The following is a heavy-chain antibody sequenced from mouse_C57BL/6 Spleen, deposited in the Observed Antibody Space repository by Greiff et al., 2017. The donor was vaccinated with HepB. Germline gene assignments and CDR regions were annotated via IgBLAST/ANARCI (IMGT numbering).Heavy chain of an antibody. CDR3: ARYDYDYFDY. Sequence: VQLVESGAELVRPGASVKLSCKASGYTFTDYYINWVKQRPGQGLEWIARIYPGSGNTYYNEKFKGKATLTAEKSSSTAYMQLSSLTSEDSAVYFCARYDYDYFDYWGQGTTLTVSS. CDR1: GYTFTDYY. J-gene: IGHJ2*01. V-gene: IGHV1-76*01. D-gene: IGHD2-4*01. CDR2: IYPGSGNT.